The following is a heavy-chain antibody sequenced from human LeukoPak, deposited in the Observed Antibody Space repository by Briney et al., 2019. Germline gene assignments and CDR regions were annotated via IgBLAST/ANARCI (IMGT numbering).Heavy chain of an antibody. J-gene: IGHJ4*02. Sequence: GGSLRLSCAASGFTFSSYGMHWVRQAPGKGLEWVAVIWYDGSNKYYADSVKGRFTISRDNSKNTLYLQMNSLRAEDTAVYYCARVAVAGTGTPFDYWGQGTLVTVSS. D-gene: IGHD6-19*01. V-gene: IGHV3-33*01. CDR3: ARVAVAGTGTPFDY. CDR2: IWYDGSNK. CDR1: GFTFSSYG.